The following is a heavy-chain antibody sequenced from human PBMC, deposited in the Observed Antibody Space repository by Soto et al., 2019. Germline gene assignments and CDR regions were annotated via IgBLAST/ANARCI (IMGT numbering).Heavy chain of an antibody. V-gene: IGHV3-23*01. CDR1: GFTFSSYA. CDR2: ISGSGGST. CDR3: AKDRALKRTTTVPRPPFDY. Sequence: PGGSLRLSCAASGFTFSSYAMSWVRQAPGKGLEWVSAISGSGGSTYYADSVKGRFTISRDNSKNTLYLQMNSLRAEDTAVYYCAKDRALKRTTTVPRPPFDYWGQGTLVTVSS. D-gene: IGHD4-17*01. J-gene: IGHJ4*02.